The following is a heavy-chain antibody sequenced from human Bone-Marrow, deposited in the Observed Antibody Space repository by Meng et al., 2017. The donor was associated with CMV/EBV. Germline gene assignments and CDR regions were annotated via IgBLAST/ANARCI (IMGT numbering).Heavy chain of an antibody. CDR2: ISSSSSYI. CDR3: ARGGPCSNGVCSDYGLDV. Sequence: GESLKISCAASGFTFSSYSMNWVRQAPGKGLEWVSSISSSSSYIYYADSVKGRITISRDNAKNSLYLQMNSLRAEDTAVYYCARGGPCSNGVCSDYGLDVWGQGTTVTVSS. J-gene: IGHJ6*02. CDR1: GFTFSSYS. D-gene: IGHD2-8*01. V-gene: IGHV3-21*01.